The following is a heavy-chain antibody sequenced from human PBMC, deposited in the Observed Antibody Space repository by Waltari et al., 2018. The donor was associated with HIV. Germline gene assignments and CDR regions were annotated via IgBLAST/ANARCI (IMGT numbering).Heavy chain of an antibody. CDR3: AKDYYVSGSYHKSHAFDI. J-gene: IGHJ3*02. CDR2: ISDNADNK. CDR1: GFTFSSYA. D-gene: IGHD3-10*01. V-gene: IGHV3-23*01. Sequence: EVQLLESGGGLVQPGGSLRLSCAASGFTFSSYAMSWVRQAPGKGLEWVSSISDNADNKYYADSVKGRFSIARDNSKNTLCLQMKSLRAEDTAIYYCAKDYYVSGSYHKSHAFDIWGQGTMVTVSS.